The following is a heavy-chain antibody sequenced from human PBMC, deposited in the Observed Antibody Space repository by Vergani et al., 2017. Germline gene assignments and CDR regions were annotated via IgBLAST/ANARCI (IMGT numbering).Heavy chain of an antibody. CDR1: GGSMSGYY. D-gene: IGHD3-10*01. CDR2: MYHSGST. Sequence: QVRLQESGPGLVNPSETLSLTCSVSGGSMSGYYWSWIRQPPGKELEWIGYMYHSGSTNYNPSLETRVTISGDTSKNQFSLKLNSVTAADTAVYYCGRVADFYGLGSRLLDLWGQVILVTVSS. CDR3: GRVADFYGLGSRLLDL. V-gene: IGHV4-59*01. J-gene: IGHJ5*02.